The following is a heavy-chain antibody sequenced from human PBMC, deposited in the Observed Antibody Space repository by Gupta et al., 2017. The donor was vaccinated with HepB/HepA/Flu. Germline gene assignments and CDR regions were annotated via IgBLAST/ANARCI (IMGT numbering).Heavy chain of an antibody. Sequence: QVQLVQSGAEVKKPGASVKVSCKASGYTFTSYDINWVRQATGQGLEGMGWMNPNSGNTGYAQKFQGRVTITRNTSISTAYMELSSLRSEDTAVYYCARVGSPDIVVVPAAPTSYYYYYMDVWGKGTTVTVSS. V-gene: IGHV1-8*03. CDR1: GYTFTSYD. D-gene: IGHD2-2*01. J-gene: IGHJ6*03. CDR2: MNPNSGNT. CDR3: ARVGSPDIVVVPAAPTSYYYYYMDV.